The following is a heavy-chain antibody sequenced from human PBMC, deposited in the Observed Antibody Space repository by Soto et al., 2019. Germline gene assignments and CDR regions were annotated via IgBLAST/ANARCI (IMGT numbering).Heavy chain of an antibody. CDR3: AIRARGNWAVDY. CDR2: IYPGDSDT. D-gene: IGHD3-16*01. V-gene: IGHV5-51*03. J-gene: IGHJ4*02. Sequence: EVHLVQSGAEMKKPGESLKISCEGSGYTFTNYWIGWVRQMPGKGLEWMGIIYPGDSDTRYSPSFQGQVTFSADKSTTSAYLQWSSLKASDTAIYFCAIRARGNWAVDYWGQGTLVTVSS. CDR1: GYTFTNYW.